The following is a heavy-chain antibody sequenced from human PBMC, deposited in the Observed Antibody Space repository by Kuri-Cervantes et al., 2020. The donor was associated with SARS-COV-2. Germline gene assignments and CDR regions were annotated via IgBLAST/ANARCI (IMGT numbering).Heavy chain of an antibody. Sequence: SVKVSCKASGGTFSSYAISWVRQAPGQGLEWMGGSIPIFGIANYAQKFQGRVTITADKSTSTAYMVLSSLRSEDTAVYYCARGDSADYSNFPYYYGMDVWGQGTTVTVSS. D-gene: IGHD4-11*01. CDR1: GGTFSSYA. J-gene: IGHJ6*02. CDR3: ARGDSADYSNFPYYYGMDV. CDR2: SIPIFGIA. V-gene: IGHV1-69*10.